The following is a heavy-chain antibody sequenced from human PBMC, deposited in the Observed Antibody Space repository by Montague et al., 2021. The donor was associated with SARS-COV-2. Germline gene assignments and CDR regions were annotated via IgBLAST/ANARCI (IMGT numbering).Heavy chain of an antibody. Sequence: SLRLSCAASGFTFSSYWMSWVRQAPGKGLEWVANIKQDGSEKYYVDSVKGRFTISRDNAKNSLYLQMNSLRAEDTAVYYCAREPRVAGILHYYCYGMDVWGQGTTVTVSS. CDR2: IKQDGSEK. CDR3: AREPRVAGILHYYCYGMDV. CDR1: GFTFSSYW. D-gene: IGHD6-19*01. V-gene: IGHV3-7*01. J-gene: IGHJ6*02.